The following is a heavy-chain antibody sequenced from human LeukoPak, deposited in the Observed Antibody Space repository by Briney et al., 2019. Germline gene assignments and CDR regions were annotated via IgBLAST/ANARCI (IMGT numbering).Heavy chain of an antibody. J-gene: IGHJ6*03. CDR2: ITRSNYI. Sequence: GGSLRLSCAASGFTFSSYSMNWVRQAPGKGLEWVSSITRSNYIYYADSVKGRFTISRDNAKNSLYLQMNSLRAEDTAVYYCAKDLRRYSGSPYYYYYMDVWGKGTTVTISS. CDR3: AKDLRRYSGSPYYYYYMDV. V-gene: IGHV3-21*06. D-gene: IGHD1-26*01. CDR1: GFTFSSYS.